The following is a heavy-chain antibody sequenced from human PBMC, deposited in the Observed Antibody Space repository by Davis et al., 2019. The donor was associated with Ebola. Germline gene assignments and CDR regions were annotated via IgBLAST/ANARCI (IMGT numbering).Heavy chain of an antibody. CDR2: IYYSGST. V-gene: IGHV4-59*01. D-gene: IGHD1-1*01. CDR3: ARGPQLERYDY. CDR1: SSSLTLYS. Sequence: MPSETLSLTCTVSSSSLTLYSWSWIRQPPGKGLEWIGYIYYSGSTNYNPSLKSRVTISVDTSKNQFSLKLSSVTAADTAVYYCARGPQLERYDYWGKGNLVNVSS. J-gene: IGHJ4*02.